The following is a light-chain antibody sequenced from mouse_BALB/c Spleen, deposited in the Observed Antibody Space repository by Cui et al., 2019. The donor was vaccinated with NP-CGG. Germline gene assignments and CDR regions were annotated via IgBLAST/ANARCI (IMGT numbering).Light chain of an antibody. J-gene: IGLJ1*01. CDR2: GTN. CDR1: TGAVTTRNY. Sequence: QAVVTQESALTTSPGETVTLTCRSSTGAVTTRNYANWVQEKPDHLFTGLIGGTNNRAPGVPARFSGSPIGDKAALTITGAQTEDEAIYFCALWYSNHWVFGGGTKLTVL. CDR3: ALWYSNHWV. V-gene: IGLV1*01.